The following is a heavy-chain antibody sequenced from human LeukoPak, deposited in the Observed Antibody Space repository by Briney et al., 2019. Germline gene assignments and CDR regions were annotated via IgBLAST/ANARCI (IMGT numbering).Heavy chain of an antibody. CDR1: GGSFSGYY. D-gene: IGHD3-22*01. CDR3: ARGRLTMIVVVPDRRYMDV. V-gene: IGHV4-34*01. Sequence: PSETLSLTCAVYGGSFSGYYWSRIRQPPGKGLEWIGEINHSGSTNYNPSLKSRVTISVDTSKNQFSLKLSSVTAADTAVYYCARGRLTMIVVVPDRRYMDVWGKGTTVTVSS. CDR2: INHSGST. J-gene: IGHJ6*03.